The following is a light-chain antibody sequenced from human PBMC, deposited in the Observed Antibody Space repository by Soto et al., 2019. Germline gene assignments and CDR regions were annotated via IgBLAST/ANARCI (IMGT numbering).Light chain of an antibody. V-gene: IGLV2-14*03. CDR3: GSYTGSSTSWV. Sequence: QSALTQPASVSGSPGQSITISCTGTSSDVGGNKYVSWYQHHPGKAPKRMIYDVSSRPSGVSNRFSGSKSDNTASLTIYGLQAEDEADYYCGSYTGSSTSWVFGGGTKVTVL. CDR1: SSDVGGNKY. J-gene: IGLJ3*02. CDR2: DVS.